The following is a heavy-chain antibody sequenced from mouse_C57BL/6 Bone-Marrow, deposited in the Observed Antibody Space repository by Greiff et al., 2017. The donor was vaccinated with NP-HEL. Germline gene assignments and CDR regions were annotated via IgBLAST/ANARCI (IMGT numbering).Heavy chain of an antibody. CDR1: GYTFTSYG. CDR2: IYPRSGNT. Sequence: QVQLQQSGAELARPGASVKLSCKASGYTFTSYGISWVKQRTGQGLEWIGEIYPRSGNTYYNEKFKGKATLTADKSSSTAYMELRSLTSEDSAVYFCARGGYSRFDCWGQGTTLTVSS. V-gene: IGHV1-81*01. D-gene: IGHD2-12*01. CDR3: ARGGYSRFDC. J-gene: IGHJ2*01.